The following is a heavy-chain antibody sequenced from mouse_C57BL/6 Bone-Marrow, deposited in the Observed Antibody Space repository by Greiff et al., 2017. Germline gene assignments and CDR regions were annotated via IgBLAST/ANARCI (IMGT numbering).Heavy chain of an antibody. D-gene: IGHD2-1*01. Sequence: EVQLVESGGGLVQPGGSLKLSCAASGFTFSDYYMYWVRQTPEKRLEWVAYISNGGGSTYYPDTVKGRFTISRDNAKNTLYLQMSRLKSEDTAMYYCARQGGNIYWYFDVWGTGTTVTVSS. V-gene: IGHV5-12*01. CDR1: GFTFSDYY. CDR2: ISNGGGST. CDR3: ARQGGNIYWYFDV. J-gene: IGHJ1*03.